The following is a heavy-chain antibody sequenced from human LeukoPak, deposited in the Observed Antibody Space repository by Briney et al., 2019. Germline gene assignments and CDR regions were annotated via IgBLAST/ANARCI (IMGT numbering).Heavy chain of an antibody. CDR2: MNPNSGNT. CDR3: ARSLPAAMRWDYYYYYYMDV. V-gene: IGHV1-8*01. Sequence: ASVKVSCKASGYTFTSYDINWVRQATGQGLEWMGWMNPNSGNTGYAQKFQGRVTMTRNTSISTAYMELSSLRSEDTAVYYCARSLPAAMRWDYYYYYYMDVWGKGTTVTVSS. CDR1: GYTFTSYD. D-gene: IGHD2-2*01. J-gene: IGHJ6*03.